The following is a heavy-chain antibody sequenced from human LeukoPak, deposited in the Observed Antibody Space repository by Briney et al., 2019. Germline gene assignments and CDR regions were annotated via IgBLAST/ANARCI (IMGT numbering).Heavy chain of an antibody. V-gene: IGHV3-48*02. D-gene: IGHD3-22*01. Sequence: GGSLRLSCAASGFTFSSYSMNWVRQAPGKGLEWVSYISGSNNTIYYADSVKGRFTISRDNAKNSLNLQMNSLRDEDTAVYYCARDRSPYTTSAYYLDYWGQGTLVTVSS. CDR2: ISGSNNTI. CDR3: ARDRSPYTTSAYYLDY. J-gene: IGHJ4*02. CDR1: GFTFSSYS.